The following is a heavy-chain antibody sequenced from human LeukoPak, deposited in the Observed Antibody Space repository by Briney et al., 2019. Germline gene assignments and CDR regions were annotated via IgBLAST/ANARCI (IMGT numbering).Heavy chain of an antibody. J-gene: IGHJ6*03. CDR3: ARDGVYATTHYYYSYYMDV. D-gene: IGHD2-8*01. CDR1: GFTFSNYW. CDR2: ISYDGSNK. Sequence: GESLRLSCAASGFTFSNYWINWVRQAPGKGLEWVAVISYDGSNKYYADSVKGRFTISRDNSKNTLYLQMNSLRAEDTAVYYCARDGVYATTHYYYSYYMDVWGKGTTVTVSS. V-gene: IGHV3-30*03.